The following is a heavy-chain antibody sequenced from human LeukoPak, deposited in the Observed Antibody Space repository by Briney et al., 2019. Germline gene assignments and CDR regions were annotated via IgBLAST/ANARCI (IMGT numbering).Heavy chain of an antibody. CDR1: GGSISSYY. V-gene: IGHV4-4*07. CDR3: ARDRGYCSSTSCYHEQYYFDY. CDR2: IYTSGST. J-gene: IGHJ4*02. Sequence: PSETLSLTCTVSGGSISSYYWNWIRQPAGKGLEWIGRIYTSGSTNYNPSLKSRVTMSVDTSKNQFSLKLSSVTAADTAVYYCARDRGYCSSTSCYHEQYYFDYWGQGALVTVSS. D-gene: IGHD2-2*01.